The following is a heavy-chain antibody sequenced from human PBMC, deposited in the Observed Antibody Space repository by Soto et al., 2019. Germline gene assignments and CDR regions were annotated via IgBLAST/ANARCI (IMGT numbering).Heavy chain of an antibody. CDR2: IRSKAYGGTT. D-gene: IGHD4-17*01. Sequence: GGSLRLSCTASGFTFGDYAMSWVRQAPGKGLEWVGFIRSKAYGGTTEYAASVKGRFTISRDDSKSIAYLQMNSLKTEDTAVYYCTRVKADDYGDYMGSYYYYGMDVWGQGTTVTV. CDR1: GFTFGDYA. J-gene: IGHJ6*02. CDR3: TRVKADDYGDYMGSYYYYGMDV. V-gene: IGHV3-49*04.